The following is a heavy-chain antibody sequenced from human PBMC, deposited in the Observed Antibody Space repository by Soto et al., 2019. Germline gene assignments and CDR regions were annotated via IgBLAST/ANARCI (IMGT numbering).Heavy chain of an antibody. CDR3: ARDSIYSNYEDYYYGMDV. D-gene: IGHD4-4*01. J-gene: IGHJ6*02. CDR2: ISYDGSNK. CDR1: GFTFSSYA. Sequence: GGSLRLSCAASGFTFSSYAMHWVRQAPGKGLEWVAVISYDGSNKYYADSVKGRFTISRDNSKNTLYLQMNSLRAEDTAVYYCARDSIYSNYEDYYYGMDVWGQGTTVTVSS. V-gene: IGHV3-30-3*01.